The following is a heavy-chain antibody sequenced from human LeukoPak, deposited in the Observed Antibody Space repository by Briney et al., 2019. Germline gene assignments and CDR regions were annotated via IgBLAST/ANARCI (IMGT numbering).Heavy chain of an antibody. D-gene: IGHD7-27*01. V-gene: IGHV3-11*01. CDR1: GLTFSDYY. Sequence: GGSLRLSCAASGLTFSDYYMSWIRQAPGKGLEWISYISSSHSNIHYADSVKDRFTISRDNAKNSLYLQMNSLRPEDTAVYYCARTLGLRFFDLWGRGTLVTVSS. CDR3: ARTLGLRFFDL. J-gene: IGHJ2*01. CDR2: ISSSHSNI.